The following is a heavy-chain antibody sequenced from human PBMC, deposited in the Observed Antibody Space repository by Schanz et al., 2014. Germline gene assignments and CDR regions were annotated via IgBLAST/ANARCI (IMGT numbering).Heavy chain of an antibody. V-gene: IGHV3-23*01. CDR3: AKGRYSSGWRGDYFDE. J-gene: IGHJ4*02. D-gene: IGHD6-25*01. CDR1: EFTFSTDA. Sequence: DVHLLESGGGLVQPGGSLRLSCAASEFTFSTDAMSWVRQAPGEGLEWLSVSSASGGDTYYADSVKGRFTISRDNSKNTLYLQMNSLRAEDTAVYYCAKGRYSSGWRGDYFDEWGQGTLVTVAS. CDR2: SSASGGDT.